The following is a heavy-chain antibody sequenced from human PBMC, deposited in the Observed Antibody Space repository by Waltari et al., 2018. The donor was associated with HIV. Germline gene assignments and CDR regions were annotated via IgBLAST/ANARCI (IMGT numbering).Heavy chain of an antibody. J-gene: IGHJ4*02. V-gene: IGHV4-34*01. CDR3: ARGGNYYGSGSYYKLDY. Sequence: QVQLQQWGAGLLKPSETLSLTCAVYGVSFRGHYWSWIRQSPGKGLEWIGEINHSGSTNYNPSLKSRVTMSVDTSKNQFSLKLSFVTAADTAVYYCARGGNYYGSGSYYKLDYWGQGTLVTVSS. D-gene: IGHD3-10*01. CDR1: GVSFRGHY. CDR2: INHSGST.